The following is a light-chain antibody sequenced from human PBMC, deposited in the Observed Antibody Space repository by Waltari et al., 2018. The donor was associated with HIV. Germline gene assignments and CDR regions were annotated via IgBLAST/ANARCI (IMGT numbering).Light chain of an antibody. CDR1: VLAKQS. V-gene: IGLV3-25*03. CDR2: KDT. CDR3: QSSDDSRPWI. J-gene: IGLJ2*01. Sequence: YELTQPPSMSVSPGQTAKITCSGDVLAKQSASWYQQKPGQAPVLVMSKDTQRPSEIPERFSGSSSGTTVTLTISGVQAEDEADYHCQSSDDSRPWIFGGGTKMTVL.